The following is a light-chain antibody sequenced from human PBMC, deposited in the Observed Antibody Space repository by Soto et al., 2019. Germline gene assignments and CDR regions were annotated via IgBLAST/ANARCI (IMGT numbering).Light chain of an antibody. CDR1: QSVSSY. CDR3: QQRSNWPLLT. V-gene: IGKV3-11*01. CDR2: DAS. Sequence: DIELTQSPATLSLSTGERATISCRASQSVSSYLAWYQQKPGQAPRLLIYDASNRATGIPARFSGSGSGTDFTLTISSLEPEDFAVYYCQQRSNWPLLTFGGGTKVEIK. J-gene: IGKJ4*01.